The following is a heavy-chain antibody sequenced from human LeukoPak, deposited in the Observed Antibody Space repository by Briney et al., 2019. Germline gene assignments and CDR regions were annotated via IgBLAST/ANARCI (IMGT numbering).Heavy chain of an antibody. CDR2: ISSSSSSFI. D-gene: IGHD4-23*01. CDR3: ARDKRGATVVTLYSYYYMDV. Sequence: GGSLRLSCAASGFTFSSDSMNWVRQAPGKGLEWVSSISSSSSSFIYYADSVKGRFTISRDNAKNSLYPQMNSLRADDTAVYYCARDKRGATVVTLYSYYYMDVWGKGTTVTISS. J-gene: IGHJ6*03. V-gene: IGHV3-21*01. CDR1: GFTFSSDS.